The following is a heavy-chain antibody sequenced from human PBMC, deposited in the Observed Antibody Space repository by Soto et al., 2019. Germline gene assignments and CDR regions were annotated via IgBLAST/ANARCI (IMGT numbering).Heavy chain of an antibody. V-gene: IGHV1-58*01. Sequence: SVKVSCKASGFTFTSSAVQWVRQARGQRREWIGWIVVGSGNTNYAQKFQERVTITRDMSTSKAYMELSSLRSEDTAVDYCAAGTYGYYHHAFDVWGQGTTVTVSS. CDR2: IVVGSGNT. CDR3: AAGTYGYYHHAFDV. CDR1: GFTFTSSA. D-gene: IGHD4-17*01. J-gene: IGHJ3*01.